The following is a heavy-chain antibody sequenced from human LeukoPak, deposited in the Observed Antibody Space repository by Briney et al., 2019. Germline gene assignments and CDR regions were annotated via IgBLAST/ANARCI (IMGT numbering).Heavy chain of an antibody. CDR2: ISGDGGRT. CDR3: AKGLYSSGCYAGY. Sequence: GGSLRLSCAASGFTLDDYAMHSVRQAPGKGLEWVSLISGDGGRTYYADSVGGRFTISRDSSKYSLYLQMNSLRTEDTALYDCAKGLYSSGCYAGYWGQGTQVTISS. V-gene: IGHV3-43*02. J-gene: IGHJ4*02. D-gene: IGHD6-19*01. CDR1: GFTLDDYA.